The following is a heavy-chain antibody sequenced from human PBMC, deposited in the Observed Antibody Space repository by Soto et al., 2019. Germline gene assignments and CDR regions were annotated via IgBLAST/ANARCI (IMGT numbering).Heavy chain of an antibody. V-gene: IGHV3-15*07. J-gene: IGHJ4*02. CDR1: GFTFSNAW. CDR3: TTHYYYDSSGYYYLSDY. Sequence: GGSLRLSCAASGFTFSNAWMNWVRQAPGKGLEWVGRIKSKTDGGTTDYAAPVKGRFTISRDDSKNTLYLQMNSLKTEDTAVYYCTTHYYYDSSGYYYLSDYWGQGTLVTVSS. D-gene: IGHD3-22*01. CDR2: IKSKTDGGTT.